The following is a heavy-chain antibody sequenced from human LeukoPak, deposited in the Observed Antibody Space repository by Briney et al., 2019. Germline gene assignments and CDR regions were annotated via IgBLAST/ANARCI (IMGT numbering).Heavy chain of an antibody. Sequence: AAVKVSCKAPGYTFNGYGISWVRPAPGQGREWMGWISAYSANTNYAQKLQGRVTMTADTSTSTAYMELRSLRSEDTAVYYCARGPGVVTWEYYYYMDVWGKGTTVTVSS. CDR3: ARGPGVVTWEYYYYMDV. V-gene: IGHV1-18*01. J-gene: IGHJ6*03. CDR2: ISAYSANT. D-gene: IGHD3-22*01. CDR1: GYTFNGYG.